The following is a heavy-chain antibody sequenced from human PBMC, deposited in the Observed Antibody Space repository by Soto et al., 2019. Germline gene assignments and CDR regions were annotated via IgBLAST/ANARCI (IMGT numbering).Heavy chain of an antibody. Sequence: XESLKVSCKCSGDSFTSYWIGWVLQMPGKGLEWMGIIYPGDSDTRYSPSFQGQVTISADKSISTAYLQWSSLKASDTAMYYCARPYHPDYYYYGMDVCGQRTTVTVSS. CDR1: GDSFTSYW. D-gene: IGHD2-2*01. CDR3: ARPYHPDYYYYGMDV. CDR2: IYPGDSDT. J-gene: IGHJ6*02. V-gene: IGHV5-51*01.